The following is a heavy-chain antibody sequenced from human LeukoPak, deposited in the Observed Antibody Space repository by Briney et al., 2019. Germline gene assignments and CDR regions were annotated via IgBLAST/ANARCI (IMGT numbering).Heavy chain of an antibody. V-gene: IGHV3-23*01. J-gene: IGHJ5*02. CDR2: ISGSGGST. CDR1: GFTFSNYA. CDR3: AKDLWDIVVVAAATSLLNWFDP. D-gene: IGHD2-2*01. Sequence: GGSLRLSCAASGFTFSNYAMSWVRQAPGKGLEWVSAISGSGGSTYYADSEKGRFTISRDNSKNTLYLQMNSLRAEDTAVYYCAKDLWDIVVVAAATSLLNWFDPWGQGTLVTVSS.